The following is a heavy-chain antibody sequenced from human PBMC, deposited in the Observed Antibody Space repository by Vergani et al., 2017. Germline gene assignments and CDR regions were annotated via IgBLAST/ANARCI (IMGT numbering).Heavy chain of an antibody. CDR1: GFTFSSYW. CDR2: INSDGSST. D-gene: IGHD3-3*01. CDR3: ARVPGSGYYPIDI. V-gene: IGHV3-74*02. Sequence: VQLVESGGGVVQPGRSLRLSCAASGFTFSSYWMHWVRQAPGKGLVWVSRINSDGSSTSYADSVKGRFTISRDNAKNTLYLQMNSLRAEDTAVYYCARVPGSGYYPIDIWGQGTMATVSS. J-gene: IGHJ3*02.